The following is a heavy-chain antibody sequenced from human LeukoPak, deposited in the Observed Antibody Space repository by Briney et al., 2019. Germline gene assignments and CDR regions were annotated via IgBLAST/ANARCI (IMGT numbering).Heavy chain of an antibody. V-gene: IGHV3-11*01. D-gene: IGHD3-10*01. CDR3: ARAGGSGSARGHYYYGMDV. J-gene: IGHJ6*04. Sequence: GSLRLSCAASDFSTSDYYMSLIRHAPQKGLWWGSYITNSGSTKYAADPVKGRITTSRDNAKNSRYLQMHSVRAEDTAVYYCARAGGSGSARGHYYYGMDVCGEGTTVTVSS. CDR2: ITNSGSTK. CDR1: DFSTSDYY.